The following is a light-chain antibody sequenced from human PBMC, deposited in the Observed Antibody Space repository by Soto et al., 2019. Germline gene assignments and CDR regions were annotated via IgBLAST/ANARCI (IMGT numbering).Light chain of an antibody. CDR2: WAS. J-gene: IGKJ1*01. CDR3: QQYYSTPQT. Sequence: DIVMTQSPDSLAVSLGERATINCKSSQSVLYNSNSKNYFAWYQQKPGQPPKLLICWASTRESGVPDRFNGSGSGTDFTLTISGLQAEDVAVYYCQQYYSTPQTFGQGTKVEIK. CDR1: QSVLYNSNSKNY. V-gene: IGKV4-1*01.